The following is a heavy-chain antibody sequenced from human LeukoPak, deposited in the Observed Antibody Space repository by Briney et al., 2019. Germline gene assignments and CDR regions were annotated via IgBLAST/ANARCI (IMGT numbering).Heavy chain of an antibody. CDR2: ISGDGGRT. Sequence: GGSLRLSCAASGFTFNNYAMHWLRQGPGKGLEWVSLISGDGGRTYYADSVKGRFTISRDNSKNSLYLEMNSLRTEDTALYYCSKDSLSGFYETFDYWGQGTLVTVSS. CDR3: SKDSLSGFYETFDY. V-gene: IGHV3-43*02. CDR1: GFTFNNYA. D-gene: IGHD6-19*01. J-gene: IGHJ4*02.